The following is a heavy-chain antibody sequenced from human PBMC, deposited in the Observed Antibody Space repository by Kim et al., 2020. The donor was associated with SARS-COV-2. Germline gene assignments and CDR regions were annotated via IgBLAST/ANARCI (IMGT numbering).Heavy chain of an antibody. Sequence: SETLSLTCAVYGGSFSGYYWSWIRQPPGKGLEWIGEINHSGSTNYNPSLKSRVTISVDTSKNQFSLKLSSVTAADTAVYYCARGPTPGGFYDYWGQGTLV. CDR1: GGSFSGYY. D-gene: IGHD3-10*01. CDR3: ARGPTPGGFYDY. CDR2: INHSGST. V-gene: IGHV4-34*01. J-gene: IGHJ4*02.